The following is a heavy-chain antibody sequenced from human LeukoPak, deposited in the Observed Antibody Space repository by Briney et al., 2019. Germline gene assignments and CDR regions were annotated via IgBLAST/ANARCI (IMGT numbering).Heavy chain of an antibody. CDR1: GGSISSSSYY. D-gene: IGHD1-26*01. J-gene: IGHJ6*03. V-gene: IGHV4-30-2*01. CDR3: ARVRSGSRQSGYYYYMDV. Sequence: PSETLSLTCTVSGGSISSSSYYWSWIRQPPGKGLEWIGYIYHSGSTYYNPSLKSRVTISVDRSKNQFSLKLSSVTAADTAVYYCARVRSGSRQSGYYYYMDVWGKGTTVTVSS. CDR2: IYHSGST.